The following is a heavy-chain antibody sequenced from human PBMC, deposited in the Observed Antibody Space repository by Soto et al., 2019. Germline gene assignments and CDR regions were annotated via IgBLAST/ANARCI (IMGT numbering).Heavy chain of an antibody. CDR2: IYSGGST. J-gene: IGHJ4*02. V-gene: IGHV3-53*02. Sequence: EVQLVETGGGLIQPGGSLRLSCAASGFTVSSNYMSWVRQAPGKGLEWVSVIYSGGSTYYADSVKGRFTISRDNSKHTPYLQMNSPRAEDTVVYYCAKTPMIFGGVTRVDYWGQGTLVTVSS. CDR1: GFTVSSNY. CDR3: AKTPMIFGGVTRVDY. D-gene: IGHD3-3*01.